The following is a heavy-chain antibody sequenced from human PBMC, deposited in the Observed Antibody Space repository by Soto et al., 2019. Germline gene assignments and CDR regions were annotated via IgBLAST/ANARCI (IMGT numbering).Heavy chain of an antibody. CDR2: IRSKANSYAT. J-gene: IGHJ4*02. V-gene: IGHV3-73*02. CDR3: TTGWIQIYEMVY. CDR1: GFTFSGSA. Sequence: EVQLVESGGGLVQPGGSLNLSCAASGFTFSGSAMHWVRQASGKSLEWVGRIRSKANSYATAYAASVKGRFTISRDDSKNTAYLKMNSLKTEDTAVYYCTTGWIQIYEMVYWGQGTLVTVSS. D-gene: IGHD5-18*01.